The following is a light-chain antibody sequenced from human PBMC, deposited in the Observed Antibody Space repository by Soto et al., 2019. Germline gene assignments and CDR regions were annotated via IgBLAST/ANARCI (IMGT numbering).Light chain of an antibody. Sequence: DIQMTQSPSTLSASVGDRVTITCRASQSISSWLAWYQQKPGKDPKLLIYKASSLESGVPSRFSGSGSGTEFTLTISSLQPDDFATYYCQQYNSYPWTFGQGTKVEIE. V-gene: IGKV1-5*03. CDR3: QQYNSYPWT. CDR1: QSISSW. CDR2: KAS. J-gene: IGKJ1*01.